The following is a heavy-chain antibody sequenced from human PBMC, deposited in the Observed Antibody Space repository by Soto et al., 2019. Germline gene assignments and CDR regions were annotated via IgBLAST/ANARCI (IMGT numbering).Heavy chain of an antibody. CDR1: GFTFSSYA. CDR3: ARCNFDY. J-gene: IGHJ4*02. Sequence: QVQLVESGGGVVQPGRSLRLSCAASGFTFSSYAMHWVRQAPGKGLEWVAVISYDGSNKYYADSVKGRFTISRDNSKNTLYLQMNSLRAEDPAVYDCARCNFDYWGQGTLVTVSS. V-gene: IGHV3-30-3*01. CDR2: ISYDGSNK.